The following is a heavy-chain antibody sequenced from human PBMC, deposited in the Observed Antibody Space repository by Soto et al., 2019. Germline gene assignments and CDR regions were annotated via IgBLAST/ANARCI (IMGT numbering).Heavy chain of an antibody. D-gene: IGHD3-10*01. CDR3: AKRSLAGTYYLGTMDV. V-gene: IGHV3-23*01. J-gene: IGHJ6*02. CDR1: GFTFRGYA. Sequence: GVSRDISCAASGFTFRGYAMSWVRPAPGKGLEWVSAISGSGVNTYYTDSVKGRFTISRDNSKNTLYLQMNSLRAEDTAEYYCAKRSLAGTYYLGTMDVWGQGTTVTVSS. CDR2: ISGSGVNT.